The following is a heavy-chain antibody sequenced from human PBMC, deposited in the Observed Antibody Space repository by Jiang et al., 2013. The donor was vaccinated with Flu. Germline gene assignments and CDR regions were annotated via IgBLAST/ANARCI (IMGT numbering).Heavy chain of an antibody. D-gene: IGHD2-21*02. J-gene: IGHJ6*02. V-gene: IGHV3-11*04. CDR3: ARRGDYYNAVTGYYYHYGMDV. CDR2: ISSTGTTL. CDR1: GFSFSDYY. Sequence: VQLVESGGGLVKPGGSLRLSCAASGFSFSDYYMTWIRQAPGKGLEWVSYISSTGTTLYYADSVKGRFTISRDNARNSLYLQMNSLRAEDTGVYYCARRGDYYNAVTGYYYHYGMDVWGLGTTVSVSS.